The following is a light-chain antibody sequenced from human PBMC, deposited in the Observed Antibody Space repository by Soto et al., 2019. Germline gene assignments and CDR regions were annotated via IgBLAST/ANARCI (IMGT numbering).Light chain of an antibody. CDR2: EVS. J-gene: IGLJ1*01. CDR3: CSYAGRYTWV. CDR1: RSDVGGYNY. Sequence: QSALTQPRSVSGSLGQSVTISCAGTRSDVGGYNYVSWYQQPPGTAPKLMIYEVSKRPSGVPDRFSGPKSGNTASLTISGLQAEDEGDYYCCSYAGRYTWVFGTGTKVTVL. V-gene: IGLV2-11*01.